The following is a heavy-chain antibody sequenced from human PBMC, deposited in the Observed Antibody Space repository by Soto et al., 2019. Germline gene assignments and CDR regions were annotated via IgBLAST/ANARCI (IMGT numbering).Heavy chain of an antibody. CDR2: ISYDGSNK. CDR3: ARDPVASGWLDY. D-gene: IGHD6-19*01. Sequence: QVQLVESGRGVVQPGRSLRLSCAASGFTFSSYAMHWVRQAPGKGLEWVAVISYDGSNKYYADSVKGRFTISRDNSKNTLYLQMNILRAEDTAVYYCARDPVASGWLDYWGQGTLVTVSS. CDR1: GFTFSSYA. J-gene: IGHJ4*02. V-gene: IGHV3-30-3*01.